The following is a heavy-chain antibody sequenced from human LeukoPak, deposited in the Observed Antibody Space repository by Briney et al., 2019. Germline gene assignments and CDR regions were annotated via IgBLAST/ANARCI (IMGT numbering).Heavy chain of an antibody. CDR1: SGSMNSGLYY. J-gene: IGHJ6*03. Sequence: SQTLSLTCTVSSGSMNSGLYYWTWIRQPPGKGLEWIGRISSTGSTTYNPSLKSRGTISLDTSKNYFSLKVTSVTAADTAVYYCARETQEVYTSSWGLYDSYYYMDAWGNGTTVTVSS. V-gene: IGHV4-61*02. D-gene: IGHD6-13*01. CDR3: ARETQEVYTSSWGLYDSYYYMDA. CDR2: ISSTGST.